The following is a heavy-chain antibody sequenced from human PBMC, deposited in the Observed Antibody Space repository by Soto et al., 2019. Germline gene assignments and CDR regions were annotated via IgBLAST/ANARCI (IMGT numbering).Heavy chain of an antibody. J-gene: IGHJ3*02. CDR2: INPNSGGT. CDR3: ARAKDKSGWGTQFPAAFDI. D-gene: IGHD6-19*01. CDR1: GYTFTGYY. V-gene: IGHV1-2*04. Sequence: GASVKVSCKASGYTFTGYYMHWVRQAPGQGLEWMGWINPNSGGTNYAQKFQGWATMTRDTSISTAYMELSRLRSDDTAVYYCARAKDKSGWGTQFPAAFDIWGQGTMVTVSS.